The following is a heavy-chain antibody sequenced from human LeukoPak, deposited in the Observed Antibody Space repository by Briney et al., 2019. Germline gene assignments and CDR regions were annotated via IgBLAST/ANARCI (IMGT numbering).Heavy chain of an antibody. CDR2: IYYSGST. CDR1: GGSISSYY. Sequence: SETLSLTCTVSGGSISSYYWSWIRQPPGKGLEWIGYIYYSGSTNYNPSLKSRVTISVDTSKNQFSLKLSSVTDADTAVYYCAASQLWYSSGWYYFDYWGQGTLVTVSS. D-gene: IGHD6-19*01. CDR3: AASQLWYSSGWYYFDY. V-gene: IGHV4-59*01. J-gene: IGHJ4*02.